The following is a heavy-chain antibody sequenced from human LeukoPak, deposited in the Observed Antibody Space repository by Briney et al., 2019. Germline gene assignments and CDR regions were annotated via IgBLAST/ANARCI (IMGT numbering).Heavy chain of an antibody. J-gene: IGHJ4*02. V-gene: IGHV3-9*01. CDR3: ASGGIYYGAAFDF. CDR1: GFTVDDYA. D-gene: IGHD1-26*01. CDR2: IGWSSGSI. Sequence: GGSLRLSCAASGFTVDDYAMHWVRQAPGKGLEWVSGIGWSSGSIGYADSVKGRFTISRDNAKNSLYLQMNSLRAEDTALYYCASGGIYYGAAFDFWGQGTLVTVSS.